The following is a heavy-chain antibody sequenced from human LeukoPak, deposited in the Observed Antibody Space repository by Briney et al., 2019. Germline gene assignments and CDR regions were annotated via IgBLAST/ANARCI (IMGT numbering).Heavy chain of an antibody. V-gene: IGHV4-30-4*01. Sequence: SQTLSLTCTVSGGSISSGDSYWSWIRQPPGKGLEWIGYIYYSGSTYYNPSIKSRVTISVDTSKNQFSLKLSSVTAADTAVYYCARARYDFWSNYYYGMDVWGQGTTVTVSS. J-gene: IGHJ6*02. CDR3: ARARYDFWSNYYYGMDV. D-gene: IGHD3-3*01. CDR2: IYYSGST. CDR1: GGSISSGDSY.